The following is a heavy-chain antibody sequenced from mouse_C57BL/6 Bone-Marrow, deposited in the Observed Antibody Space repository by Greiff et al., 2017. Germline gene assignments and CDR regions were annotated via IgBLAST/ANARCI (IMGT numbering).Heavy chain of an antibody. CDR1: GYTFTSYW. V-gene: IGHV1-55*01. D-gene: IGHD4-1*01. J-gene: IGHJ2*01. CDR2: IYPTSGRT. CDR3: ARSGPLGRSFDY. Sequence: QVQLQQPGAELVKPGASVKMSCKASGYTFTSYWITWVKQRPGQGLEWIGDIYPTSGRTNYNEKFKSKAILTVDTSSTTAYMQLSSLPSEYSAVFYCARSGPLGRSFDYWGQGTTLTVSS.